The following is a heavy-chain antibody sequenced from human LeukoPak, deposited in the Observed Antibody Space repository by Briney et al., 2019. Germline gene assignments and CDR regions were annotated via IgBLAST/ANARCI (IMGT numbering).Heavy chain of an antibody. D-gene: IGHD2-2*02. J-gene: IGHJ4*02. Sequence: SETLSLTCAVSGYSISSGYYWGWIRQPPGKGLEWIGSIYHSGSTYYNPSLKSRVTISVDKSKNKSSLKLSSVNAADTAVYYCARRGSYCSSTSCYNRVHYFDYWGQGTLGTVSS. CDR3: ARRGSYCSSTSCYNRVHYFDY. CDR2: IYHSGST. V-gene: IGHV4-38-2*01. CDR1: GYSISSGYY.